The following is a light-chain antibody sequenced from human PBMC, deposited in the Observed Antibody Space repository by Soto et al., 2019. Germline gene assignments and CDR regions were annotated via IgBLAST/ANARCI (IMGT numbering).Light chain of an antibody. V-gene: IGLV2-14*01. CDR3: SSYTGSSTSVV. J-gene: IGLJ2*01. Sequence: QSALTQPASVSGSPGQSITISCTGTSSDVGGYNYVSWYQQHPGIAPKLMIYDVSNRPSGVSNRFSGSKSANTASLTISGLQAEDEADYYCSSYTGSSTSVVFGGGTKLTVL. CDR2: DVS. CDR1: SSDVGGYNY.